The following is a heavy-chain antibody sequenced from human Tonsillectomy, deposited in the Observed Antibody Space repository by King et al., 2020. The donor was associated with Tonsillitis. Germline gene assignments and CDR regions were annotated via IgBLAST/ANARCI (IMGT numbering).Heavy chain of an antibody. CDR3: VRGDTRDL. CDR1: GFSFSSNT. CDR2: ISSRSTSM. J-gene: IGHJ4*02. V-gene: IGHV3-21*01. Sequence: VQLVESGGGLVQPGGSLRLSCAASGFSFSSNTMNWVRQPPGKGLEWVSSISSRSTSMYYADSVKGRLTISRDNAKNSLFLQMNSLRAEDTAVYYCVRGDTRDLWGQGTRVTVSS.